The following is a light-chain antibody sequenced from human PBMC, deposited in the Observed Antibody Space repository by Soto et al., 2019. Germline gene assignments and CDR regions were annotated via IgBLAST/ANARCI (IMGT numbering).Light chain of an antibody. CDR2: EVS. CDR1: SSDVGGYNY. CDR3: SSYTSSSTLDRV. V-gene: IGLV2-14*01. J-gene: IGLJ1*01. Sequence: QSVLTQPRSVSGSPGQSVTISCTGTSSDVGGYNYVSWYQQHPGKAPKLMIYEVSNRPSGVSNRFSGSKSGNTASLTISGLQAEDEAEYYCSSYTSSSTLDRVFGTGTKVTVL.